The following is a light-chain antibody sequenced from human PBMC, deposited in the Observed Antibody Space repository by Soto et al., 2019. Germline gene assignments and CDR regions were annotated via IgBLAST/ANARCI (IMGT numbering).Light chain of an antibody. J-gene: IGLJ2*01. CDR2: KVS. CDR3: SSYTTGSLVV. Sequence: SALTQAASVSGSPGQSITISCTGTSSDVGAYDYVTWYQQHPGKAPKVMIYKVSNRPSGVSNRFSGSKSGNTASLTISGLQAEDEADYYCSSYTTGSLVVFGGGTQLTVL. V-gene: IGLV2-14*01. CDR1: SSDVGAYDY.